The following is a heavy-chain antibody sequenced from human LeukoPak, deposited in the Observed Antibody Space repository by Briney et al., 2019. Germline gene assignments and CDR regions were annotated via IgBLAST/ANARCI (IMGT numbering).Heavy chain of an antibody. D-gene: IGHD3-22*01. V-gene: IGHV3-11*01. CDR3: ARDRYYDSSGHSFDP. J-gene: IGHJ5*02. CDR1: GFTFNDYY. CDR2: ISSSGSTI. Sequence: GGSLRLSCAASGFTFNDYYMSWIRQAPGKGLEWVSYISSSGSTIYYADSVKGRYTISRDNAKNSLYLQMNSLRAEDTAVYYCARDRYYDSSGHSFDPWGQGTLVTVPS.